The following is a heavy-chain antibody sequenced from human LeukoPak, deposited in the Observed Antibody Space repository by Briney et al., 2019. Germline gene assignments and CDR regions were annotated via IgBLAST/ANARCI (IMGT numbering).Heavy chain of an antibody. J-gene: IGHJ4*02. Sequence: GGSLRLSCAASGFTFSSHAMTWVRQASGKGLEWVSSIRGSGGNTYYADSVKGRFTISRDNFQNTLYLQMNSLRAEDTTVYYCAKDYYDSSIFSAPHLFACWGQGTLVTVSS. CDR2: IRGSGGNT. V-gene: IGHV3-23*01. CDR3: AKDYYDSSIFSAPHLFAC. D-gene: IGHD3-22*01. CDR1: GFTFSSHA.